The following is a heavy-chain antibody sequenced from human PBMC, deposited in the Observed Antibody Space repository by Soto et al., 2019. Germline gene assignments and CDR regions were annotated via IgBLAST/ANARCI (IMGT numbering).Heavy chain of an antibody. Sequence: QLQVQELGPGLVKPSETLSLTCIVSGDSINSHNDYWGWIRQPPGKGLEWIGSLYYGGTTYYIPSLKSRLAISVDTSKNHFSLELTSMTAADTAVYYCATRLFLRQLRFDKWGQGSLVTVSA. J-gene: IGHJ4*02. D-gene: IGHD1-1*01. CDR3: ATRLFLRQLRFDK. V-gene: IGHV4-39*02. CDR1: GDSINSHNDY. CDR2: LYYGGTT.